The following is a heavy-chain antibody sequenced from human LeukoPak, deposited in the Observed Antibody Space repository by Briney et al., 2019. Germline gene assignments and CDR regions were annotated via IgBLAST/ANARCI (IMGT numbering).Heavy chain of an antibody. CDR2: IYSGGST. D-gene: IGHD6-19*01. Sequence: AGSMRLSSSASGFTARRKYMSCVRQAPGKGLEWVAVIYSGGSTYYADSVKGRFTISRDNSKNTLYLQMNSLRAEDTAVYYCARGSSSGWSDFDYWGQGTLVTVSS. V-gene: IGHV3-53*01. CDR3: ARGSSSGWSDFDY. J-gene: IGHJ4*02. CDR1: GFTARRKY.